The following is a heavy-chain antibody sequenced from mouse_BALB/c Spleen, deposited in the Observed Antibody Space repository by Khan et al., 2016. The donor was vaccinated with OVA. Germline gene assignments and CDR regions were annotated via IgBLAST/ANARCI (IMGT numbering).Heavy chain of an antibody. CDR2: ISSYNGAA. Sequence: QVKTGASVKISCKASGYSFTGYYMHWVKQSHGESLEWIGYISSYNGAASYNQTFKGRATFTVDTSSSTAYIQFNSLTSEDSAVYYCARGFYYDVTSLYAMDYWGQGASVTVSS. V-gene: IGHV1S34*01. D-gene: IGHD1-1*01. CDR1: GYSFTGYY. J-gene: IGHJ4*01. CDR3: ARGFYYDVTSLYAMDY.